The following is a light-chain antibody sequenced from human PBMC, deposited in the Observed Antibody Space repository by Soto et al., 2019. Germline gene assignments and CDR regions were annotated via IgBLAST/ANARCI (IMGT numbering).Light chain of an antibody. Sequence: EIVLTQSPGALSLSPGERATLSCRASQRVSSSYLAWYQQNPGQAPRLLIYGASSRATGIPDRFSGSGSGTAFTLTISRLEPEDSAVYYCQQYGSSPRTFGQGTKLEI. V-gene: IGKV3-20*01. CDR1: QRVSSSY. J-gene: IGKJ2*01. CDR2: GAS. CDR3: QQYGSSPRT.